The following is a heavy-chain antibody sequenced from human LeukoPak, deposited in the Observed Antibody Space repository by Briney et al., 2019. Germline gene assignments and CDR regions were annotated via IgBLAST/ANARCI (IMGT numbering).Heavy chain of an antibody. Sequence: SETLSLTCSVSGGSISGYFLSWIRQPAGKGLEWIGRFYTSGDAYYKPSLRSRVTMSVDKSKNQISLEVQSVTAADTAVYFCAREEVFGVQVPGFYAFDNWGQRILVTVSS. CDR2: FYTSGDA. V-gene: IGHV4-4*07. D-gene: IGHD3-3*01. J-gene: IGHJ4*02. CDR3: AREEVFGVQVPGFYAFDN. CDR1: GGSISGYF.